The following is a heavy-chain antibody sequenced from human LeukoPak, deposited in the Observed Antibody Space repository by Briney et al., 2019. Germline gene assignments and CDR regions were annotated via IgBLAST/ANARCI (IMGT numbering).Heavy chain of an antibody. CDR3: ARDITVTGAY. CDR1: GYIFTRYD. J-gene: IGHJ4*02. V-gene: IGHV1-2*02. CDR2: INPNSGGT. D-gene: IGHD4-17*01. Sequence: GASVKVSCKASGYIFTRYDINWVRQAPGQGLEWMGWINPNSGGTNYAQKFQGRVTMTRDTSISTAYMELSRLRSDDTAVYYCARDITVTGAYWGQGTLVTVSS.